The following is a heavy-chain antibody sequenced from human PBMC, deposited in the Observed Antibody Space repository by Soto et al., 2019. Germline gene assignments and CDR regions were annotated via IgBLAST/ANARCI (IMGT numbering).Heavy chain of an antibody. V-gene: IGHV1-69*01. D-gene: IGHD6-19*01. CDR3: ARIILRDIAGLPAGLLPTKNSYFGMDV. J-gene: IGHJ6*02. CDR1: GGTFSYYA. CDR2: IIPIFGTT. Sequence: QVQLVQSGAEVKKPGASVKVSCKASGGTFSYYAISWVRQAPGQGLDWMGGIIPIFGTTLYAQKFEGRITITADESTSTAYMELSGLRSEDTAVYYCARIILRDIAGLPAGLLPTKNSYFGMDVWGQGTTVTVSS.